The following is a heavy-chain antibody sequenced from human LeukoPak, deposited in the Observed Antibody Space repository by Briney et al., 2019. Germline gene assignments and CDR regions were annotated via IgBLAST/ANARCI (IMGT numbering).Heavy chain of an antibody. J-gene: IGHJ4*02. V-gene: IGHV3-23*01. CDR1: GFTFSSSA. CDR2: ISDTGRLS. CDR3: ARGGYSSSWYHFDY. D-gene: IGHD6-13*01. Sequence: GGSLRLSCAASGFTFSSSAMSWVRQAPGKGLEWVAAISDTGRLSYCADSVNGRFTISRDNSKNTLFLQMNSLRAEDTAVYYCARGGYSSSWYHFDYWGQGTLVTVSS.